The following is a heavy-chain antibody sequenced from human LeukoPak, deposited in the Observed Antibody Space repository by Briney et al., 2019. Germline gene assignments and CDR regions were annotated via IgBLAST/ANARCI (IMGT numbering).Heavy chain of an antibody. Sequence: ASVKVSCKASGYTFTSYYMHWVRQAPGQGLERMGIINPSGGSTSYAQRFQGRVTMTRDTSTSTVYMELSSLRSEDTAVYYCARGFPYYYDSSGYPPDYWGQGTLVTVSS. J-gene: IGHJ4*02. V-gene: IGHV1-46*01. CDR2: INPSGGST. D-gene: IGHD3-22*01. CDR1: GYTFTSYY. CDR3: ARGFPYYYDSSGYPPDY.